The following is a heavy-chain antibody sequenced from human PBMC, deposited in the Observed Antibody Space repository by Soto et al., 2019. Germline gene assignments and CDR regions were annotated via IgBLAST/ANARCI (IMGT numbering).Heavy chain of an antibody. Sequence: LRLSCAASGLTFSSYVMTWVRQAPGKGLEWVSAITGSGVSTYYADSVKGRFTISRDNSRNTLYLQMNSLRAEDTAVFYCAKESTSGTTLDYWGQGTLVTVSS. D-gene: IGHD2-2*01. V-gene: IGHV3-23*01. CDR1: GLTFSSYV. CDR2: ITGSGVST. J-gene: IGHJ4*02. CDR3: AKESTSGTTLDY.